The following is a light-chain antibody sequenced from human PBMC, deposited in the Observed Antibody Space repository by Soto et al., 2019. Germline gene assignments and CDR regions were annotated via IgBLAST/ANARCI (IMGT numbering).Light chain of an antibody. Sequence: ETVLTQSPGTLSLSPGERATLSCRASQSVSSYLAWYQQKPGQAPRLLIYDASNRATGIPARFSGSGSGTDFTLTISSLEPEDFAVHYCQQRSNWPPITFGQGTRLEIK. V-gene: IGKV3-11*01. CDR2: DAS. CDR3: QQRSNWPPIT. CDR1: QSVSSY. J-gene: IGKJ5*01.